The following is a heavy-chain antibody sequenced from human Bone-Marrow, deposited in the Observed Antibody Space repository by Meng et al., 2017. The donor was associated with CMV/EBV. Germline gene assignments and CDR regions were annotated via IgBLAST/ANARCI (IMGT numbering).Heavy chain of an antibody. D-gene: IGHD3-3*01. J-gene: IGHJ6*02. CDR3: ARDGWSPGGFDV. V-gene: IGHV3-21*01. Sequence: GESLKISCAASGFTFSSYSMNWVRQAPGKGLEWVSSISRISSYIYYADSVKGRFTISRDNAKSSLYLQMNSLRAEDTAVYYCARDGWSPGGFDVWGQGTTVTVSS. CDR2: ISRISSYI. CDR1: GFTFSSYS.